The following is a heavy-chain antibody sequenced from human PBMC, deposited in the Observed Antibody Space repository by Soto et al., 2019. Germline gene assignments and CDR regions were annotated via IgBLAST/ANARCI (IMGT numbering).Heavy chain of an antibody. D-gene: IGHD4-17*01. CDR2: INSDGSST. V-gene: IGHV3-74*01. CDR1: GFTFSSYW. CDR3: AREGTGGDYEGDY. Sequence: EVQLVESGGGLVQPGGSLRLSCAASGFTFSSYWMHWVRQAPGKGLVWVSRINSDGSSTSYADSVKGRFTISRDNAKNTLYLQMNSLSAEDTTVYYWAREGTGGDYEGDYWGQGTLVTVSS. J-gene: IGHJ4*02.